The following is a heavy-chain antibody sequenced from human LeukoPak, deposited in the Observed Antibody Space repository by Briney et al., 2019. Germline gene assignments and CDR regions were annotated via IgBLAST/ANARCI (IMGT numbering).Heavy chain of an antibody. CDR3: ARMGRWLQLPAYYFDY. CDR1: GFTLSSYS. Sequence: GGSLRLSCAASGFTLSSYSMNWVRQAPGKGLEWVSSISSISDYIYYADSVKGRFTISRDHAKNSLYLQMNSLRAEDTAVYYCARMGRWLQLPAYYFDYWGQGTLVTVSS. J-gene: IGHJ4*02. CDR2: ISSISDYI. D-gene: IGHD5-24*01. V-gene: IGHV3-21*01.